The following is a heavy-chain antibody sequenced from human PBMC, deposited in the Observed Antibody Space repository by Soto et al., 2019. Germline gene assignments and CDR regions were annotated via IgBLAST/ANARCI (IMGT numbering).Heavy chain of an antibody. Sequence: ASVKVSCKASGYTFTSYAMHWVRQAPGQRLEWVGWINADNGNTKYAQKFQGRVTITRDTSTSTAYMELRSLRSDDTAVYYCARDRFAYYYDSSGYWRFVYWGQGTLVTVSS. CDR3: ARDRFAYYYDSSGYWRFVY. CDR2: INADNGNT. J-gene: IGHJ4*02. CDR1: GYTFTSYA. D-gene: IGHD3-22*01. V-gene: IGHV1-3*01.